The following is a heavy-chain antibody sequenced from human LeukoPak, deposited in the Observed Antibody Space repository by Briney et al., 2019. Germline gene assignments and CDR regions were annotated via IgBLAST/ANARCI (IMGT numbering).Heavy chain of an antibody. J-gene: IGHJ4*02. V-gene: IGHV3-11*01. CDR2: ISSSGSTI. Sequence: AGSLTLSCAASGFTFSDYYMSWIRQAPGQGLKGVSYISSSGSTIYYADSVKGRFTISRDNAKNSLYLQMKSMRAEDTAVYYCARYQLLYYFDYWGQGTLVTVSS. D-gene: IGHD2-2*01. CDR3: ARYQLLYYFDY. CDR1: GFTFSDYY.